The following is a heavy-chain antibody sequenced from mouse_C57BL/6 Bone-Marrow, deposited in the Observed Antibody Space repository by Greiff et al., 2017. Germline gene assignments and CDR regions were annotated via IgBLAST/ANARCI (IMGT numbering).Heavy chain of an antibody. Sequence: QVQLQQSGAELVKPGASVKISCKASGYTFTDYYINWVKQRPGQGLEWIGKIGPGSGSTYYNEKVKGKATLTADKSSSTAFMHLSSLTSEDSAVYFCASRDLGYYPDYWGQGTTLTVSS. CDR2: IGPGSGST. CDR1: GYTFTDYY. D-gene: IGHD3-3*01. J-gene: IGHJ2*01. V-gene: IGHV1-77*01. CDR3: ASRDLGYYPDY.